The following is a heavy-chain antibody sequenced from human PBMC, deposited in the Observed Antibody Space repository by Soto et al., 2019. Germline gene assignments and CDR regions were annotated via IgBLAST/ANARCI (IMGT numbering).Heavy chain of an antibody. CDR2: ISYDGSNT. CDR3: ARDHGMFLSYYYYGMDV. D-gene: IGHD3-10*02. Sequence: QVQLVESGGGVVQPGRSLTLSCAASGFTFSRFSVHWVRQAPGKGLAWVAVISYDGSNTHYAESVKGRFNISRDDSKNTVFLQMNNLRGEDSAVYYCARDHGMFLSYYYYGMDVW. J-gene: IGHJ6*01. CDR1: GFTFSRFS. V-gene: IGHV3-30-3*01.